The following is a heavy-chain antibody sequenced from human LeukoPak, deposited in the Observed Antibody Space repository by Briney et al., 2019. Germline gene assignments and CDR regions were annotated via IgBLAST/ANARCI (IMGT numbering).Heavy chain of an antibody. V-gene: IGHV3-21*01. CDR3: VRDGGGFGVISYYYYYYMDV. CDR2: INSGSTHI. J-gene: IGHJ6*03. CDR1: GFIFNSYS. Sequence: GGSLRLSCAASGFIFNSYSLNWVRQAPGKGLEWVSSINSGSTHIYYADSVKDRFTISRDNARSSLFLQMNSLRAEDTAVYYCVRDGGGFGVISYYYYYYMDVWGKGTTVTVSS. D-gene: IGHD3-3*01.